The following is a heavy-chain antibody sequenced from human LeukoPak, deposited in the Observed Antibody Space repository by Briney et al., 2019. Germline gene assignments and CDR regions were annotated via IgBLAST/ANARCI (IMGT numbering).Heavy chain of an antibody. CDR1: GYSFSNYW. V-gene: IGHV5-51*03. CDR2: IYPGDWDT. D-gene: IGHD4-11*01. CDR3: ARAPTSVSNPYYFDS. J-gene: IGHJ4*02. Sequence: GQSLTISCTGSGYSFSNYWIAWVRQMPGKGLEYMGIIYPGDWDTRYSPSFRGQVTISVDKSISTAYLQWTSLKASDTAIYFCARAPTSVSNPYYFDSWGQGTLVTVSS.